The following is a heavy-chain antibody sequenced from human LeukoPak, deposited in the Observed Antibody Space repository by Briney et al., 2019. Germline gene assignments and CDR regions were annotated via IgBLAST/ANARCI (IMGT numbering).Heavy chain of an antibody. CDR2: ISYDGSNK. V-gene: IGHV3-30*18. CDR3: AKFPTVVTPFDY. Sequence: GGSLRLSCAASGFTFSSYGMHWVRQAPGKGLEWVAVISYDGSNKYYADSVKGRFTISRDNSKNTLYLQMNSLRAEDTAVYYCAKFPTVVTPFDYWGQGTLVTVSS. CDR1: GFTFSSYG. D-gene: IGHD4-23*01. J-gene: IGHJ4*02.